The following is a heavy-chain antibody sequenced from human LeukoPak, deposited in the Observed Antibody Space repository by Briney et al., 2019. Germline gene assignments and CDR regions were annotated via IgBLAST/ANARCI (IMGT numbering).Heavy chain of an antibody. V-gene: IGHV1-8*01. Sequence: ASVKVSCKASGYTFTSYDINWVRQATGQGLEWMGWMNPNSGNTGYAQKFQGRVTMTRNTSISTAYMELRSLRSDDTAVYYCARCHYYGSGNYVRVYSPDYWGQGTLVTVSS. CDR1: GYTFTSYD. J-gene: IGHJ4*02. CDR3: ARCHYYGSGNYVRVYSPDY. CDR2: MNPNSGNT. D-gene: IGHD3-10*01.